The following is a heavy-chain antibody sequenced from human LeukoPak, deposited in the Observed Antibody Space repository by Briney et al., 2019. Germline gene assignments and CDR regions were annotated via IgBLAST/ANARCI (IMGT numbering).Heavy chain of an antibody. CDR3: ATYGDSEYFFDY. J-gene: IGHJ4*02. D-gene: IGHD4-17*01. Sequence: SVKVSCKASGGTFSSYAISWVRQAPGRGLEWMGGIIPIFGTANYAQKFQGRVTITADESTSTAYMELSSLRSEDTAVYYCATYGDSEYFFDYWGQGTLVTVSS. CDR1: GGTFSSYA. V-gene: IGHV1-69*13. CDR2: IIPIFGTA.